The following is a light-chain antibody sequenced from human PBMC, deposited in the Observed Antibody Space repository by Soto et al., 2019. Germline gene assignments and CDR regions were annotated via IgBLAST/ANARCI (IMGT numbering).Light chain of an antibody. Sequence: QSVLTQPPSVSGAXXXXXTISCTGSSSNIGAGYDEHWYQQLPGTAPQLLIYGNSNRPSGVPDRFSGSKSGTSASLAITGLQAEDEADYYCQSYDSSLSALFGGGTKVTVL. CDR3: QSYDSSLSAL. J-gene: IGLJ3*02. V-gene: IGLV1-40*01. CDR2: GNS. CDR1: SSNIGAGYD.